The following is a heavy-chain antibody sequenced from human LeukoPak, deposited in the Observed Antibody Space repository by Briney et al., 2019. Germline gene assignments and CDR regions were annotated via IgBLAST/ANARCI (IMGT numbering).Heavy chain of an antibody. CDR1: GFTFTNHG. Sequence: GGSLRLSCAASGFTFTNHGMSWVRQALGKGLEWVSGLSGSGGSTYYADSVKGRFTISRDNSKNTLYLQMNSLRAEDTAVYYCAKGTGDTTWVLDYWGQGALVTVSS. CDR2: LSGSGGST. V-gene: IGHV3-23*01. D-gene: IGHD1-14*01. CDR3: AKGTGDTTWVLDY. J-gene: IGHJ4*02.